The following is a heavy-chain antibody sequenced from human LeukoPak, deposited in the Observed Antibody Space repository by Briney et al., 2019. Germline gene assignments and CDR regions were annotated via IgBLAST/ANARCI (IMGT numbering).Heavy chain of an antibody. V-gene: IGHV3-48*01. D-gene: IGHD2-21*01. CDR3: ARARIVVVNNYYFDY. CDR2: ISSSSSTI. CDR1: GFTFSSYS. J-gene: IGHJ4*02. Sequence: PGGSLRLSCAASGFTFSSYSMNWVRQAPGKGLEWVSYISSSSSTIYYADSVKGRFTISRDNAKNSLYLQMNSLRAEDTAVYYCARARIVVVNNYYFDYWGQGTLVTVSS.